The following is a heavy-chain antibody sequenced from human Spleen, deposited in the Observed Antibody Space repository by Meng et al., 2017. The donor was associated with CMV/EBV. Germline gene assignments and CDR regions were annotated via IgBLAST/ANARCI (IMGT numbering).Heavy chain of an antibody. Sequence: GGSLRLSCAASGFTFSSYSMNWVRQAPGKGLEWLAIISYKGSNKYYGDSVKGRFTTSRDNSKNTLFLQMNSLRVEDTALYYCARGDCGGGCDAFDMWGQGTMVTVSS. CDR2: ISYKGSNK. J-gene: IGHJ3*02. V-gene: IGHV3-30*03. CDR1: GFTFSSYS. CDR3: ARGDCGGGCDAFDM. D-gene: IGHD2-21*01.